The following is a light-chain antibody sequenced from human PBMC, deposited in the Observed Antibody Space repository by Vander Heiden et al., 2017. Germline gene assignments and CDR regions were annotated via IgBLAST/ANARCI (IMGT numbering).Light chain of an antibody. CDR3: QQRLNWPIT. CDR2: DAS. Sequence: ELLLTQSPATLSLSPGERATLSCRASQSVSRDLVWYQQKPGQAPRLLIYDASNRAAGIPARFSGSGSGTDFTLTISSLEPEDFAVYYCQQRLNWPITFGGGTKVEIK. V-gene: IGKV3-11*01. J-gene: IGKJ4*01. CDR1: QSVSRD.